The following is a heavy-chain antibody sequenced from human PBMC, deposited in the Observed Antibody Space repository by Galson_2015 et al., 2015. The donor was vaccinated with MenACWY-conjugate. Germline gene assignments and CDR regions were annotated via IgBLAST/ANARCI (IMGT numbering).Heavy chain of an antibody. CDR1: GFTFSNYG. CDR2: IGGSSSTM. J-gene: IGHJ4*02. D-gene: IGHD6-19*01. CDR3: ARVNSAWYPFDY. V-gene: IGHV3-48*01. Sequence: SLRLSCAASGFTFSNYGMNWVRQAPGKGLEWVSYIGGSSSTMFHADSVKGQFTISRDNAKNSLYLQMNSLRGEDTAVYYCARVNSAWYPFDYWGQGILVTVSS.